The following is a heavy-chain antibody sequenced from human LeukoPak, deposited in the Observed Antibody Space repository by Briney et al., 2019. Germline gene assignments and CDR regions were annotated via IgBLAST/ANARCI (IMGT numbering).Heavy chain of an antibody. V-gene: IGHV4-34*01. D-gene: IGHD1-26*01. Sequence: SETLSLTCAVYGGSFSGYYWSWIRQPPGKGLEWIGEINHSGSTNYNPSLKSRVTISVDTSKNQFSLKLSSVTAADTAVYYCARPRELWTNHDAFDIWGQGTMVTVSS. CDR1: GGSFSGYY. CDR3: ARPRELWTNHDAFDI. J-gene: IGHJ3*02. CDR2: INHSGST.